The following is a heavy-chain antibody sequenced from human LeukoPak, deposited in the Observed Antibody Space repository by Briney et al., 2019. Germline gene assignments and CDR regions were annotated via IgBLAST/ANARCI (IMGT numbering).Heavy chain of an antibody. V-gene: IGHV3-33*01. J-gene: IGHJ4*02. CDR1: GFTFCSNG. Sequence: GGSLRLSCAASGFTFCSNGMHWVRQAPGKGLEWVAVIWYDGSKKYYADSVKGRFTISRDNFKNTLDLQMDSLRAEDTAVYYCARMSGSHIDSWGQGTLVTVSS. D-gene: IGHD1-26*01. CDR3: ARMSGSHIDS. CDR2: IWYDGSKK.